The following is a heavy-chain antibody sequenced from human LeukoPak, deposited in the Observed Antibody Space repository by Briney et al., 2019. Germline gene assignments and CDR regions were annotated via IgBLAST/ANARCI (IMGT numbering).Heavy chain of an antibody. Sequence: GGSLRLSGAASGFTVSSNYMSWVRQAPGKGLGGVSVIYSGGSTYYADSVKGRFTISRDNSKNTLYLQMNSLRAEDTAVYYCARDGYNHGPFDYWGQGTLVTVSS. J-gene: IGHJ4*02. CDR2: IYSGGST. D-gene: IGHD5-24*01. CDR3: ARDGYNHGPFDY. CDR1: GFTVSSNY. V-gene: IGHV3-53*01.